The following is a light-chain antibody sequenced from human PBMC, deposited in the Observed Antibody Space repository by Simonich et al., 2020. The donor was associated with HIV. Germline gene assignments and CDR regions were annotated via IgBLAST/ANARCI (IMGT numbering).Light chain of an antibody. CDR1: QSLLSSNGYNY. V-gene: IGKV2-28*01. J-gene: IGKJ4*01. Sequence: DIVMTQSPLSLPVTPGEPASISCRSSQSLLSSNGYNYFDWYLQKPGQSPQLLIYLGSNRASGVPDRFSGSGSGTDFTLTISSLQAEDVAVYYCQQFYSAPLTFGGGTKVEIK. CDR3: QQFYSAPLT. CDR2: LGS.